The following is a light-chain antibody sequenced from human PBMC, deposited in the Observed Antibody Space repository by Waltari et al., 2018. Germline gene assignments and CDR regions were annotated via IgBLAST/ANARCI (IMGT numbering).Light chain of an antibody. J-gene: IGKJ5*01. CDR2: LGY. Sequence: IVMTQSPLSLPVTPGEPASISCKSSQSVLHTNGYNYLDWYLQKPGQSPRLLSYLGYNRASGVPDRFSGSGSGTDFTLKISRVEAEDVGVYYCMEALHASTFGQGTRLEIK. CDR1: QSVLHTNGYNY. CDR3: MEALHAST. V-gene: IGKV2-28*01.